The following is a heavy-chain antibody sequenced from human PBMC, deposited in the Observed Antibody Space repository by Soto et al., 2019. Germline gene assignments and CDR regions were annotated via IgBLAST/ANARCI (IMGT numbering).Heavy chain of an antibody. D-gene: IGHD6-19*01. CDR1: GGSVSSGRFY. CDR3: ARSGSGSGWL. Sequence: QVQLQESGPGLVKPSETLSLTCTVSGGSVSSGRFYWSWIRQPPGKGLEWIGYIYYSGSTKYNTPLRSRVTISVDTSKNQFSLKLTSVTAADTAVYYCARSGSGSGWLGGQGTLVTVSS. CDR2: IYYSGST. V-gene: IGHV4-61*01. J-gene: IGHJ4*02.